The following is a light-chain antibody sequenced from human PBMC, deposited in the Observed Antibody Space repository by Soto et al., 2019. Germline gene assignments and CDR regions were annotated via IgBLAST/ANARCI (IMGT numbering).Light chain of an antibody. J-gene: IGLJ2*01. V-gene: IGLV2-14*01. CDR1: SSDIGAYNY. CDR3: SSYTNNNTVV. Sequence: QSALTKPASVSGSPGQSITISCTGTSSDIGAYNYVSWYQQHPGKAPKLIIYEVNNRPSGVSNRFSGSKSGNTASLIISGLQAADEADYHCSSYTNNNTVVFGGGTKLTVL. CDR2: EVN.